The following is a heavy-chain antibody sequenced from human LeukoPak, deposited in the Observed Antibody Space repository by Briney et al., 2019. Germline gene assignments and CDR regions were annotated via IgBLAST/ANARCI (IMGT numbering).Heavy chain of an antibody. CDR2: IRSKAYGGTT. Sequence: GGSLRLSCTASGFTFGDYAMSWVRQAPGKELEWVGFIRSKAYGGTTEYAASVKGRFTISRDDSKSIAYLQMNSLKTEDTAVYYCTRVVYSSGWYSNKCFDYWGQGTLVTVSS. CDR3: TRVVYSSGWYSNKCFDY. J-gene: IGHJ4*02. CDR1: GFTFGDYA. D-gene: IGHD6-19*01. V-gene: IGHV3-49*04.